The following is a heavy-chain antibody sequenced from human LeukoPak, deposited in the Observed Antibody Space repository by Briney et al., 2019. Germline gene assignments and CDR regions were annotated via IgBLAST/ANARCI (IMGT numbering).Heavy chain of an antibody. V-gene: IGHV3-15*01. CDR3: ASYTLTTPYFFDY. Sequence: IKSKVAGRTTDYASPVKGRFTISRDDSKNTLYLQMNSLKTEDTAVYYCASYTLTTPYFFDYWGQGTLVTVSS. J-gene: IGHJ4*02. CDR2: IKSKVAGRTT. D-gene: IGHD4-17*01.